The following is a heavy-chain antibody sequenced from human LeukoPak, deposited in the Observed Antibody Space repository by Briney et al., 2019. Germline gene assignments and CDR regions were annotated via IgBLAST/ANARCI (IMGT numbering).Heavy chain of an antibody. CDR2: IYSGGST. CDR1: GFTVSSNY. Sequence: PGGSLRLSCAASGFTVSSNYMSWVRQGPGKGLEWGSVIYSGGSTYYADSVKGRFTISRDNSKNTLYLQMNRLRAEDTAVYYCARVRRGYSGYDREGYYFDYWGKGPLVTVSS. V-gene: IGHV3-66*01. D-gene: IGHD5-12*01. CDR3: ARVRRGYSGYDREGYYFDY. J-gene: IGHJ4*02.